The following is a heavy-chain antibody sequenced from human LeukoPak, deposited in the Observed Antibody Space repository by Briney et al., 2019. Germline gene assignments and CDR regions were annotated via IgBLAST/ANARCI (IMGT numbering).Heavy chain of an antibody. Sequence: PSETLSLTCTVSGGSISNHYWSWIRQPPGKGLEWIGYIHYGGNTDYNPSLKSRLTRSVDTSKNQFSLKLSSVTAADTAVYYCVRRGDGYPNYFDNWGQGTLVTVSS. D-gene: IGHD5-24*01. J-gene: IGHJ4*02. V-gene: IGHV4-59*11. CDR2: IHYGGNT. CDR3: VRRGDGYPNYFDN. CDR1: GGSISNHY.